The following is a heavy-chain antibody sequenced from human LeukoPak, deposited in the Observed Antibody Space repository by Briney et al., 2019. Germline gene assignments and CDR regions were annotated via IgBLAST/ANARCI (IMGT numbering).Heavy chain of an antibody. CDR3: ARDQRYCSSSSCPWEPFDY. Sequence: PGGSLRLSCAASGFTFSSYGMHWVRQAPGKGLDWVANIKQDGSEKYYVDSVKGRFTISRDNAKNSLYLQMNSLRAEDTAVYYCARDQRYCSSSSCPWEPFDYWGQGTLVTVSS. CDR1: GFTFSSYG. J-gene: IGHJ4*02. D-gene: IGHD2-2*01. CDR2: IKQDGSEK. V-gene: IGHV3-7*05.